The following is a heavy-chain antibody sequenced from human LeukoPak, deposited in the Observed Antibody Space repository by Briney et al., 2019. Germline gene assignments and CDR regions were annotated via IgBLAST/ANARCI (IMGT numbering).Heavy chain of an antibody. D-gene: IGHD1-26*01. Sequence: SQTLSLTCTVSGGSISSGDYYWSWIRQPPGKGLEWIGYIYYSGSTYYNPSLKSRVTISVDTSKNQFSLKLSSVTAADTAVYYCARDRSSGSYQDDAFDIWGQGTMVTVSS. CDR2: IYYSGST. V-gene: IGHV4-30-4*08. J-gene: IGHJ3*02. CDR3: ARDRSSGSYQDDAFDI. CDR1: GGSISSGDYY.